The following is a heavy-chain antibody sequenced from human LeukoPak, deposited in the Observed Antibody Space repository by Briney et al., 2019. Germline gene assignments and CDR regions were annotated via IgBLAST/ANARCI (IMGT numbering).Heavy chain of an antibody. J-gene: IGHJ4*02. D-gene: IGHD5-24*01. CDR3: AKVQRWPTIDY. V-gene: IGHV3-23*01. Sequence: GGSLRLSCAASGYTFSSYPTSWARQATGKGLECVSAISGSGGSTYYADSVKGRFTISRDNSKNTLYLQMNSLRAEDTAVYYCAKVQRWPTIDYWGQGTLVTVSS. CDR2: ISGSGGST. CDR1: GYTFSSYP.